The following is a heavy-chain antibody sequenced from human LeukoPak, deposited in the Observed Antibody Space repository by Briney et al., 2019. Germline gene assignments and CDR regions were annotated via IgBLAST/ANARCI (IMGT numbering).Heavy chain of an antibody. Sequence: ASVKVSCKASGYTFTGYYMHWVRQAPGQGLEWMGRINPNSGGTNYAQKFQGRVTMTRDTSISTAYMELSRLRSDDTAVYYCARERMVVTRGFDPWGQGTLVTVSS. V-gene: IGHV1-2*06. D-gene: IGHD4-23*01. J-gene: IGHJ5*02. CDR2: INPNSGGT. CDR3: ARERMVVTRGFDP. CDR1: GYTFTGYY.